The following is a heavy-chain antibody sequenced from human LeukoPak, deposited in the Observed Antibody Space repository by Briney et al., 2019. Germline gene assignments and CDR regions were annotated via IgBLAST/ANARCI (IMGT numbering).Heavy chain of an antibody. V-gene: IGHV4-59*01. D-gene: IGHD6-19*01. CDR3: ARGRGSIGSGWYHPYYYYYGMDV. Sequence: SETRSLTVTVSGGSISSYYWSWIRKPPGKGLEWIGSIYYSGSTNYNPSLKSRVTISVDTSKNQFSLKLSSVTAADTAVYYCARGRGSIGSGWYHPYYYYYGMDVWGQGTTVTVSS. J-gene: IGHJ6*02. CDR1: GGSISSYY. CDR2: IYYSGST.